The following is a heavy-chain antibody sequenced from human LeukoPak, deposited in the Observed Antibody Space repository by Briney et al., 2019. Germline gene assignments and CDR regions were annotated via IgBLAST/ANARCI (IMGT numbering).Heavy chain of an antibody. D-gene: IGHD2-2*02. V-gene: IGHV3-23*01. CDR1: GFTFTSYA. CDR3: AKDQGRGSQLLYHYYYYGMDV. CDR2: ISAGATTT. Sequence: PGGSLRLSCETSGFTFTSYAVSWVRQAPGKGLEWVSAISAGATTTYYADSVKGRFTISRDDSRNTLYLQMDSLRVEDTAVYYCAKDQGRGSQLLYHYYYYGMDVWGQGTTVTVSS. J-gene: IGHJ6*02.